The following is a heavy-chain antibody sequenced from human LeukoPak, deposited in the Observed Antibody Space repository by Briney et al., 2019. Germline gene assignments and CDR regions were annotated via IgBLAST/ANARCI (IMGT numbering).Heavy chain of an antibody. D-gene: IGHD3-10*01. J-gene: IGHJ4*02. Sequence: GASVKVSFKASGYTFTSYYMHWVRQAPGQGLEWMGIINPSGGSTSYAQKFQGRVTMTRDMSTSTVYMELSSLRSEDTAVYYCARGGFGELAIDYWGQGTLVTVSS. CDR3: ARGGFGELAIDY. CDR2: INPSGGST. V-gene: IGHV1-46*01. CDR1: GYTFTSYY.